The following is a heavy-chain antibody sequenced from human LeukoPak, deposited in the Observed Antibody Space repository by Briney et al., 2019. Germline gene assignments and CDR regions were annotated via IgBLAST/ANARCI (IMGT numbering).Heavy chain of an antibody. CDR2: INPNSGGT. V-gene: IGHV1-2*02. CDR1: GYTFTGYY. CDR3: AVEVTTQPGTAVPCGMDV. J-gene: IGHJ6*02. D-gene: IGHD4-11*01. Sequence: GASVKVSCKASGYTFTGYYMHWVRQAPGQGLEWMGWINPNSGGTNYAQKLQGRVTMTRDTSISTAYMELSRLRSDDTAVYYCAVEVTTQPGTAVPCGMDVWGQGTTVTVSS.